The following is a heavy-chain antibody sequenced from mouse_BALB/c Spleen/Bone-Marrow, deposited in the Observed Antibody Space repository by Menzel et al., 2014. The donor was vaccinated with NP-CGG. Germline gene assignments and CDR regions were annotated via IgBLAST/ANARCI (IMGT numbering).Heavy chain of an antibody. CDR2: IRYDGSN. V-gene: IGHV3-6*02. CDR1: GYSITSDYY. J-gene: IGHJ1*01. CDR3: ARRRGSNYGYFDV. D-gene: IGHD1-1*01. Sequence: EVQLQQSGPGLVKPSQSLSLTCSGTGYSITSDYYWNWIRQFPGNKLEWMAYIRYDGSNNHNPSLKNRISITRDTSKNQFFLKLNSVTSEDTATYYCARRRGSNYGYFDVWGAGTTVTVSS.